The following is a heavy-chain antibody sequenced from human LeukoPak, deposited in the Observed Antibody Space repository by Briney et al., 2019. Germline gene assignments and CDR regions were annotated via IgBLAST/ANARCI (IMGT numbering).Heavy chain of an antibody. D-gene: IGHD3-22*01. CDR1: GGSFSGYY. V-gene: IGHV4-34*01. J-gene: IGHJ4*02. CDR3: ARGDYYDSSGYYY. CDR2: INHSGST. Sequence: SETLSLTCAVYGGSFSGYYWSWIRQPPGKGLEWIGEINHSGSTNYNPYLKSRVTISVDTSKNQFSLKLSSVTAADTAVYYWARGDYYDSSGYYYWGQGTLVTVSS.